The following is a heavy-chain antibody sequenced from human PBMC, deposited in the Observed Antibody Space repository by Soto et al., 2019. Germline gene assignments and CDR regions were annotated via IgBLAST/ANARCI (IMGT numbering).Heavy chain of an antibody. CDR2: INHSGST. CDR1: GGSFSGYY. CDR3: ARHRYCSGATCYHLDNWFDP. D-gene: IGHD2-15*01. Sequence: SETLSLTCAVYGGSFSGYYWSWIRQPPGKGLEWIGEINHSGSTNYNPSLKSRVTISVDTSKNQFSLNLNSVTAADTAVYYCARHRYCSGATCYHLDNWFDPWGQGTLVTVS. J-gene: IGHJ5*02. V-gene: IGHV4-34*01.